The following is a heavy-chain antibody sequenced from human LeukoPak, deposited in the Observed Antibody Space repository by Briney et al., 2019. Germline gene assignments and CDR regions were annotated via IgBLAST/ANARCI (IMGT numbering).Heavy chain of an antibody. J-gene: IGHJ3*02. CDR3: ARVNGWDAFDT. D-gene: IGHD3-9*01. CDR2: INPNSGGT. CDR1: GYTFTGYY. V-gene: IGHV1-2*04. Sequence: ASVKVSCKASGYTFTGYYMHWVRQAPGQGLEWTGWINPNSGGTNYAQKFQGWVTMTRDTSISTAYMELSRLRSDDTAVYYCARVNGWDAFDTWGQGTMVTVSS.